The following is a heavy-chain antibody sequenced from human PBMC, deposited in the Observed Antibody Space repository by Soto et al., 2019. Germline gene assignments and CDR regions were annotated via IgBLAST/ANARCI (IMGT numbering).Heavy chain of an antibody. Sequence: SETLSLTCAVSGGSFTSNNWWTWVRQPPGQGLEWIGEIYRTGSTNFNPSLKSRVTISLDKSENQFSLKVTSLTAADTAVYYCASRDPGTSVDYWGQGTLVTVSS. D-gene: IGHD1-7*01. V-gene: IGHV4-4*02. CDR2: IYRTGST. CDR3: ASRDPGTSVDY. J-gene: IGHJ4*02. CDR1: GGSFTSNNW.